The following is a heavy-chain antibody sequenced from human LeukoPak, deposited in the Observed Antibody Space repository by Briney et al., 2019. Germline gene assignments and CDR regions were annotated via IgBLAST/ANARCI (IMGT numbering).Heavy chain of an antibody. V-gene: IGHV3-20*04. CDR3: AGGAMLVGGFDY. J-gene: IGHJ4*02. Sequence: PVVSLRLSCAASGFTFDDYGMSWVRQAPGKGLEWVSGINWNGGSTGYADSVKGRFTISRDNAKNSVYLQMKRLRAEDTALYYCAGGAMLVGGFDYWGQGTLVTVSS. CDR1: GFTFDDYG. D-gene: IGHD3-22*01. CDR2: INWNGGST.